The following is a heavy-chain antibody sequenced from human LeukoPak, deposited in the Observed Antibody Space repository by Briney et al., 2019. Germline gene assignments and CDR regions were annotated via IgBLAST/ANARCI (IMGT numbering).Heavy chain of an antibody. J-gene: IGHJ2*01. V-gene: IGHV7-4-1*02. CDR3: ARDVGYSSSSWYEGWYFDL. Sequence: GASVKVSCKASGYTFTSYAMNWVRQAPGQGLEWMGWTNTNTGNPTYAQGFTGRFVFSLDTSVSTAYLQISSLKAEDTAVYYCARDVGYSSSSWYEGWYFDLWGRGTLVTVSS. CDR1: GYTFTSYA. CDR2: TNTNTGNP. D-gene: IGHD6-13*01.